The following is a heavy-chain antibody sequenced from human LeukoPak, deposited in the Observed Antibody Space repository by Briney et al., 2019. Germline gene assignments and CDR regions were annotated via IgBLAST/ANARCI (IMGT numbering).Heavy chain of an antibody. J-gene: IGHJ1*01. CDR3: AKVPSLTDNYVYFQH. V-gene: IGHV3-23*01. D-gene: IGHD4-11*01. Sequence: GGSLRLSCAASGFTFSSYAMSWVRQAPGKGLEWVSAISGSGGSTYYADSVKGRFTISRDNSKNTLYLQVNSLRAEDTAVYYCAKVPSLTDNYVYFQHWGQGTLVTVSS. CDR2: ISGSGGST. CDR1: GFTFSSYA.